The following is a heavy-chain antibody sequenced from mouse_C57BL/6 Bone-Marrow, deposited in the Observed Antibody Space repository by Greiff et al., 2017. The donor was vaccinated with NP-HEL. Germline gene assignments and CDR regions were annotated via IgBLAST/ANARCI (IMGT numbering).Heavy chain of an antibody. CDR2: IRLKSDNYAT. Sequence: EVKLMESGGGLVQPGGSMKLSCVASGFTFSNYWMNWVRQSPEKGLEWVAQIRLKSDNYATHYAESVKGRFTISRDDSKSSVYLQMNNLRAEDTGIYYCTGGTTVGYWGQGTSVTVSS. CDR1: GFTFSNYW. CDR3: TGGTTVGY. J-gene: IGHJ4*01. D-gene: IGHD1-1*01. V-gene: IGHV6-3*01.